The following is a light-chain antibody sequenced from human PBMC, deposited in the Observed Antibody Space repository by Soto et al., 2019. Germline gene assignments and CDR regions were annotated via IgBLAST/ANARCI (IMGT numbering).Light chain of an antibody. CDR3: QQYGNSPQP. CDR1: QSVNSSY. Sequence: EIVLTQSPGTLSLSPGERVTLSCSASQSVNSSYLAWYQHKPGQAPRLLIYGASTRATGIPDRFSGSGSGTDFTLTIARLEPGDFAVYYCQQYGNSPQPFGQGTKVDIK. CDR2: GAS. J-gene: IGKJ1*01. V-gene: IGKV3-20*01.